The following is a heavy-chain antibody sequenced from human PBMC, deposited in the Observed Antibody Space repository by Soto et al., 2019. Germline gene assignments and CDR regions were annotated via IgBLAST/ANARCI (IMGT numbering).Heavy chain of an antibody. CDR1: GGTFSSYA. CDR3: ARHVPAAGYYYGMDV. Sequence: QVQLVQSGAEVKKPGYSVKVSCKASGGTFSSYAISRVRQAPGQGLEWMGGIIPIFGTANYAQKFQGRVTITADESTSTAYMEQSSLRSEDTAVYYCARHVPAAGYYYGMDVWGQGTTVTVSS. J-gene: IGHJ6*02. V-gene: IGHV1-69*12. CDR2: IIPIFGTA. D-gene: IGHD2-2*01.